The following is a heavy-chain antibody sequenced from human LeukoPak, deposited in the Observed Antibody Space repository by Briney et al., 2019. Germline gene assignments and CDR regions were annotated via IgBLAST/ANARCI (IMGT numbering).Heavy chain of an antibody. J-gene: IGHJ6*03. CDR2: ISHSGNS. Sequence: SETLSLTCAVYGGSFSDYYWSWIRQPPGKGLEWIGEISHSGNSSYNPSLKSRVTISVDTSKNQFSLRLSSLTAADAALYYCARGLNYSDTTGYYPAYMDVWGRGTTVTVSS. D-gene: IGHD3-22*01. V-gene: IGHV4-34*01. CDR3: ARGLNYSDTTGYYPAYMDV. CDR1: GGSFSDYY.